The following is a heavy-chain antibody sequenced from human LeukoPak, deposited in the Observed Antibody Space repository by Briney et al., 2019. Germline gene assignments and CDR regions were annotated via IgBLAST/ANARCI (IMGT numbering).Heavy chain of an antibody. CDR1: GFSFSGYG. CDR3: AALHTGTFVDY. CDR2: IRYDGSTK. Sequence: GGSLRLSCAASGFSFSGYGMHWVRQVPGKELEWVAFIRYDGSTKFYTDSVKGRFAISRDNSKNTLSLQMNSLRTEDTAVYYCAALHTGTFVDYWGQGTLVTVSS. D-gene: IGHD4-17*01. V-gene: IGHV3-30*02. J-gene: IGHJ4*02.